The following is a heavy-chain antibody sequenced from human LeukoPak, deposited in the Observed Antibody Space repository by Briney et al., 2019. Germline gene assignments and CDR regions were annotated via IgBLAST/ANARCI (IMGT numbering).Heavy chain of an antibody. J-gene: IGHJ6*02. V-gene: IGHV4-34*01. CDR1: GGSFSGYY. D-gene: IGHD3-16*02. CDR2: INHSGST. CDR3: ARAFVWGSYRYNYYGMDV. Sequence: SETLSLTCAVYGGSFSGYYWGWIRQPPGKGLEWIGEINHSGSTNYNPSLKSRVTISVDTSKNQFSLKLSSVTAADTAVYYCARAFVWGSYRYNYYGMDVWGQGTTVTVSS.